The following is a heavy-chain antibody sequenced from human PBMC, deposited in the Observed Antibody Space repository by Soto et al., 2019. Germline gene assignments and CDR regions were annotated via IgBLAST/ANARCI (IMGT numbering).Heavy chain of an antibody. Sequence: PXETLSLTCVVSGDGISISSYWGWVRQARGKGLEWIGAINHRGNSYYNSSLKSRVTMSVDTSRNQFSLSLTSVTAADTAIYYCTRELGPSYYYDSSGFNPDYWGQGTLVTVSS. D-gene: IGHD3-22*01. CDR3: TRELGPSYYYDSSGFNPDY. CDR1: GDGISISSY. J-gene: IGHJ4*02. V-gene: IGHV4-38-2*02. CDR2: INHRGNS.